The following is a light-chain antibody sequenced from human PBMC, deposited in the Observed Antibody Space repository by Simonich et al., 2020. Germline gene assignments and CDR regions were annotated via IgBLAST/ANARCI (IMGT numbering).Light chain of an antibody. CDR2: KDS. CDR1: ALTKQY. V-gene: IGLV3-25*03. Sequence: SYELTQPPSVSVSPGQTARITCSGDALTKQYAYWYQQKPGQDPVLVIYKDSERPSVIPDRFSGSSSGTTVTLPISGVQAEDEADYYCQSADSSGTYVVFGGGTKLTVL. J-gene: IGLJ2*01. CDR3: QSADSSGTYVV.